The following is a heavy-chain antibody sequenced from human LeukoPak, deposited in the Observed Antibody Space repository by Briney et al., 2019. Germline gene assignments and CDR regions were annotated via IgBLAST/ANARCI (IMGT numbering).Heavy chain of an antibody. CDR2: IYSGGST. V-gene: IGHV3-53*01. D-gene: IGHD2-2*01. Sequence: PGGSLRLSCAASGFTVSSSYMSWVRQAPGKGLEWVSVIYSGGSTYYADSVKGRFTISRDNSKNTLYLQMNSLRAEDTAVYYCARSGPAGAFDYWGQGTLVTVSS. J-gene: IGHJ4*02. CDR3: ARSGPAGAFDY. CDR1: GFTVSSSY.